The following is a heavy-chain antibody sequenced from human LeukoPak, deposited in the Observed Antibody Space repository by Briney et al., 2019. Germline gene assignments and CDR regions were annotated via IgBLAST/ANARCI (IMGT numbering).Heavy chain of an antibody. CDR2: IYISGST. CDR3: ARGRRAYCGGDCPRWFDP. CDR1: GGSISSYY. D-gene: IGHD2-21*02. V-gene: IGHV4-4*07. J-gene: IGHJ5*02. Sequence: PSETLSLTCTVSGGSISSYYWSWIRQPAGKGLEWIGRIYISGSTNYNPSLKSRVTMSVDTSKNQFSLKLSSVTAADTALYYCARGRRAYCGGDCPRWFDPWGQGTLVTVSS.